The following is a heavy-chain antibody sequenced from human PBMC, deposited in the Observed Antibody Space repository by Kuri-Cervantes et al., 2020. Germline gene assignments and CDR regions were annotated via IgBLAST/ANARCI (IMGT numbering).Heavy chain of an antibody. CDR1: GYTFTGYY. CDR3: ATPYCSSTSCPYNWFNP. CDR2: ISAYNGNT. Sequence: ASVKVSCKASGYTFTGYYMHWVRQAPGQGLEWMGWISAYNGNTNYAQKLQGRVTMTTDTSTSTAYMELRSLRSDDTAVYYCATPYCSSTSCPYNWFNPWGQGTLVTVSS. J-gene: IGHJ5*02. D-gene: IGHD2-2*01. V-gene: IGHV1-18*04.